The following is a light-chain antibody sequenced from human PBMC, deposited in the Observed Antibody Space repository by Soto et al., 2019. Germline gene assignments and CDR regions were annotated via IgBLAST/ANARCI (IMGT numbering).Light chain of an antibody. CDR1: QNINNW. V-gene: IGKV1-5*01. J-gene: IGKJ2*01. CDR3: QRYDGY. Sequence: DTPMTQSPSTLSASVGDTVTITCRARQNINNWLAWYQQKPEKVPKLLIYGASTLEDGVQSRFSGSRSGTEFTLTINSLQPDDFATYYCQRYDGYFGQGTKLEIK. CDR2: GAS.